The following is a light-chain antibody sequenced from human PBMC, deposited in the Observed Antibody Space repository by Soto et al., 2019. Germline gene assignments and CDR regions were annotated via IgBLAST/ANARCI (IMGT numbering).Light chain of an antibody. CDR3: SSYTSSSTWV. J-gene: IGLJ3*02. CDR2: DVS. V-gene: IGLV2-14*01. Sequence: QSALTQPASVSGSPGQSIAISCTGTSSDVGGYNDVSWYQQHPGKTPNLMIYDVSNRPSGVSNRFSGSKSGNTASLNISGLQAEDEADYYCSSYTSSSTWVFGGGTKLTVL. CDR1: SSDVGGYND.